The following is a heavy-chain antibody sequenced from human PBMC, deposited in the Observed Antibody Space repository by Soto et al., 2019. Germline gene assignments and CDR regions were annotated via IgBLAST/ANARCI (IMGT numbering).Heavy chain of an antibody. J-gene: IGHJ4*02. CDR1: GYTFTSYG. Sequence: QVHLVQSGAEVKKPGASVKVSCKASGYTFTSYGITWVRQAPGQGLEWMGWISAHNGNTDYAQKLQGRVIVTRDTSTRTANMELRSLISADTAVYYSARGRYADHWGQGALVTVSS. CDR2: ISAHNGNT. D-gene: IGHD1-1*01. V-gene: IGHV1-18*01. CDR3: ARGRYADH.